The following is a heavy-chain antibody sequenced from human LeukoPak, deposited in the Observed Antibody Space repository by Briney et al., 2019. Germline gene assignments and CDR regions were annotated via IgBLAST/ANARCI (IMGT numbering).Heavy chain of an antibody. CDR3: AGYGSVSYYKAFDF. J-gene: IGHJ4*02. D-gene: IGHD3-10*01. CDR1: GDSISSSY. CDR2: IYYTGSS. Sequence: PSETLSLTCTVSGDSISSSYWSWIRQPPGKGLEWIAYIYYTGSSSYSPSLKSRATTSMDMSKKQFSLKLSSVTAADTAVYYCAGYGSVSYYKAFDFWGQGILVTVSS. V-gene: IGHV4-59*01.